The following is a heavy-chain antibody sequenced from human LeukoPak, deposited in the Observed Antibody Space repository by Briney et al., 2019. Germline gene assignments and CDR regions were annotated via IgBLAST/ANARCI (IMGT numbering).Heavy chain of an antibody. CDR3: ASGLYNSMRDAFDI. V-gene: IGHV1-2*02. CDR1: GYTFTGYY. D-gene: IGHD1-20*01. CDR2: INPNSGGT. Sequence: ASVKVSCKASGYTFTGYYMHWVRQAPGQGLEWTGWINPNSGGTNYAQKFQGRVTMTRDTSISTAYMELSRLRSDDTAVYYCASGLYNSMRDAFDIWGQGTMVTVSS. J-gene: IGHJ3*02.